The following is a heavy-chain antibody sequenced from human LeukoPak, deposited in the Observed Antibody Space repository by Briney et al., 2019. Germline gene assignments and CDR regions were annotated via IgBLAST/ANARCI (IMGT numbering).Heavy chain of an antibody. CDR3: ASQPRRDTAMLLY. CDR2: IIPIFGTA. J-gene: IGHJ4*02. CDR1: GGTFSSYA. Sequence: SVKVSCKASGGTFSSYAISWVRQAPGQGLEWMGGIIPIFGTANYAQKFQGRVTITADKSTSTAYMELSSLRSEDTAVYYCASQPRRDTAMLLYWGQGTLVTVSS. V-gene: IGHV1-69*06. D-gene: IGHD5-18*01.